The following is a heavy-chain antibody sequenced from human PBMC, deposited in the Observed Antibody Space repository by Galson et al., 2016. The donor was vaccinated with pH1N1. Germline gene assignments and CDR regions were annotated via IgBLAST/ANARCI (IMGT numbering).Heavy chain of an antibody. V-gene: IGHV1-69*13. CDR1: GGSFRNFV. CDR2: IIPIFNTT. J-gene: IGHJ2*01. CDR3: AREDYYDTDLSDWYFDL. Sequence: SVKVSCKASGGSFRNFVVSWMRQAPGQGLEWMGGIIPIFNTTKYAQNFQGRVTITADESTTTAYMELTSLRSDDTAMYFCAREDYYDTDLSDWYFDLWGRGTLLTVSS. D-gene: IGHD3-22*01.